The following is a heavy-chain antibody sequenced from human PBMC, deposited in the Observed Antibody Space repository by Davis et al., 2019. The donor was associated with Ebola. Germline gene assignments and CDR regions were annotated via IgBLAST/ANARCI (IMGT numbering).Heavy chain of an antibody. V-gene: IGHV4-59*08. CDR3: VRHGFGDSFDH. CDR2: IFYSGDT. Sequence: SETLSLTCTVSGASISGFYWSWIRQPPGKGLQWIGYIFYSGDTKYNPSLKSRVTISVDTSKNQFSLNLSSVTAADTAVYYCVRHGFGDSFDHWGQGTLVTVSS. CDR1: GASISGFY. J-gene: IGHJ4*02. D-gene: IGHD4-17*01.